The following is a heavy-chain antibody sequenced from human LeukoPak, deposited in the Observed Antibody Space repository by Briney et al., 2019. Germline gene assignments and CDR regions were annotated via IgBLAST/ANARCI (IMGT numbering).Heavy chain of an antibody. V-gene: IGHV4-34*01. J-gene: IGHJ5*02. CDR3: ARSPGSLTNWFDP. Sequence: SETLSLTCAVYGGSFSGYYWSWIRQPPGKGLEWIGEINHSGSTNYNPSPKSRVTISVDTSKNQFSLKLSSVTAADTAVYYCARSPGSLTNWFDPWGQGTLVTVSS. D-gene: IGHD2-21*02. CDR1: GGSFSGYY. CDR2: INHSGST.